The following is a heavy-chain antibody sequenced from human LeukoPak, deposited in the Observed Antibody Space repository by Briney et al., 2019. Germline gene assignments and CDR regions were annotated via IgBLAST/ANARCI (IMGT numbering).Heavy chain of an antibody. Sequence: SETLSLTCNVSGYSISSGYYWGWIRQPPGKGLEWIGSIYHSGSTYYNPSLKSRVTISVDTSKNQFSLKLSSVTAADTAVYYCARVAVAALGVDYWGQGTLVTISS. J-gene: IGHJ4*02. CDR2: IYHSGST. CDR1: GYSISSGYY. V-gene: IGHV4-38-2*02. D-gene: IGHD6-19*01. CDR3: ARVAVAALGVDY.